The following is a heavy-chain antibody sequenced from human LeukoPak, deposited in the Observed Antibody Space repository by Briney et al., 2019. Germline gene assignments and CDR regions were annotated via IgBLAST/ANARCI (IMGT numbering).Heavy chain of an antibody. CDR3: ARVYYYGSGRRFDP. CDR1: GGSFSGYY. D-gene: IGHD3-10*01. CDR2: INHSGST. Sequence: SETLSLTCAVYGGSFSGYYWSWIRQPPGKGLEWIGEINHSGSTNYNPSLQSRVTISVDTSKNQFSLKLSSVTAADTAVYYCARVYYYGSGRRFDPWGQGTLVTVSS. J-gene: IGHJ5*02. V-gene: IGHV4-34*01.